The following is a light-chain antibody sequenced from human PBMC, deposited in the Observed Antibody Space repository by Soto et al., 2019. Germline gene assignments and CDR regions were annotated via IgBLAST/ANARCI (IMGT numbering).Light chain of an antibody. CDR3: QHRSSWYS. CDR2: DAS. CDR1: QSVTKS. V-gene: IGKV3-11*01. Sequence: EIVLTQSPATLSLSPGERATLSCRASQSVTKSLAWYQQKPGQAPRLLIYDASTRTTGVPARFSGSGSGTDFTLTISRQHDDDFAFYYCQHRSSWYSFGQGTKLEIK. J-gene: IGKJ2*03.